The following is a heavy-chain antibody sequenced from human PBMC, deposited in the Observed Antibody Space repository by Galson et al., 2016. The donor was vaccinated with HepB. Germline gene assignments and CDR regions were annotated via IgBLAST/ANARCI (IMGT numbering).Heavy chain of an antibody. CDR3: AREEGITLGHSDY. CDR2: ITAGNGNR. CDR1: GYTLTSYA. Sequence: SVKVSCKASGYTLTSYAMHWVRQAPGQRLGWMGWITAGNGNRRYSQKFQGRVTITRDPSASTAYMELSSLRSEDTAVYYCAREEGITLGHSDYWGQGTLVTVSS. V-gene: IGHV1-3*01. J-gene: IGHJ4*02. D-gene: IGHD3-16*01.